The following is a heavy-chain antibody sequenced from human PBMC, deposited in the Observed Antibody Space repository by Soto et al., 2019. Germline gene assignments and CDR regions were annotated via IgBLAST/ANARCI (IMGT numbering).Heavy chain of an antibody. Sequence: GGSLRLSCAASGFTFSSYAMSWVRQAPGKGLEWVSAISGSGGSTYYADSVKGRFTISRDNSKNTLYLQMNSLRAEDTAVYYCAKILFMFFGVVITPSSYNMDFWGKGTPVPV. CDR2: ISGSGGST. V-gene: IGHV3-23*01. CDR3: AKILFMFFGVVITPSSYNMDF. J-gene: IGHJ6*03. D-gene: IGHD3-3*01. CDR1: GFTFSSYA.